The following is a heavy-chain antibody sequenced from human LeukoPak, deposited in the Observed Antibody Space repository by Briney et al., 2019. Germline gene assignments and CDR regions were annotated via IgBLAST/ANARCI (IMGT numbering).Heavy chain of an antibody. CDR1: GGTFSSYA. Sequence: ASVTVSCKASGGTFSSYAISWVRQAPGQGLEWMGGIIPIFGTANYAQKFQGRVTITADESTSTAYMELSSLTSEDMAVYYCARGVGYCSSTSCYNWFDPWGQGTLVTVSS. V-gene: IGHV1-69*13. CDR2: IIPIFGTA. D-gene: IGHD2-2*01. J-gene: IGHJ5*02. CDR3: ARGVGYCSSTSCYNWFDP.